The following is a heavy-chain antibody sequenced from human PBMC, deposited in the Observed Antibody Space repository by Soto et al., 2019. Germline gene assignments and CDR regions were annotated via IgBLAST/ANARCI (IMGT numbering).Heavy chain of an antibody. CDR1: GGSISSGGYY. Sequence: QVQLQESGPVLVKPSQTLSLTCTVSGGSISSGGYYWSWIRQHPGKGLEWIGYVYYSGSTYDNPSLKSRVTTSGDMSKNKFSLKLSSVTAADTAVYYCASGKGYYAYNWFDPWGQGILVTVSS. D-gene: IGHD3-22*01. J-gene: IGHJ5*02. V-gene: IGHV4-31*03. CDR3: ASGKGYYAYNWFDP. CDR2: VYYSGST.